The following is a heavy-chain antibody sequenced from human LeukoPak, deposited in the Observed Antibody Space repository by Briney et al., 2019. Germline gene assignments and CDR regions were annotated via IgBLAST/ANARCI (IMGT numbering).Heavy chain of an antibody. CDR1: GGSISSYY. J-gene: IGHJ6*02. V-gene: IGHV4-59*01. D-gene: IGHD6-13*01. Sequence: SETLSPTCTVSGGSISSYYWSWIRQPPGKGLEWIGYIYYSGSTNYNPSLKSRVTISVDTSKNQFSLKLSSVTAADTAVYYCAREVGAAAGTSPYYYYGMDVWGQGTTVTVSS. CDR3: AREVGAAAGTSPYYYYGMDV. CDR2: IYYSGST.